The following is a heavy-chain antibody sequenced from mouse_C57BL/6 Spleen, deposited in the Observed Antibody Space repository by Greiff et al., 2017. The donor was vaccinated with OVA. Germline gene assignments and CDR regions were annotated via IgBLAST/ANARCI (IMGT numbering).Heavy chain of an antibody. CDR1: GYSITSGYD. CDR3: ARDGYYGSSYWFAY. CDR2: ISYSGST. Sequence: EVHLVESGPGMVKPSQSLSLTCTVTGYSITSGYDWHWIRHFPGNKLEWMGYISYSGSTNYNPSLKSRISITHDTSKNHFFLKLNSVTTEDTATYYCARDGYYGSSYWFAYWGQGTLVTVSA. J-gene: IGHJ3*01. V-gene: IGHV3-1*01. D-gene: IGHD1-1*01.